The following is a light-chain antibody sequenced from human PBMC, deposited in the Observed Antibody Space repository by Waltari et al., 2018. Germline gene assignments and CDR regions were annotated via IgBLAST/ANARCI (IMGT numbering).Light chain of an antibody. CDR2: GAS. CDR3: QQYNSWPPWT. V-gene: IGKV3-15*01. CDR1: QSVSSN. J-gene: IGKJ1*01. Sequence: EIVMTQSPATLSVSPGERATLSCRASQSVSSNLAWYQQKPGQAPRLLIYGASSRATGIPARFSGSGSGTEFTLTISSLQSEDFAVYYCQQYNSWPPWTFGQWTKVEIK.